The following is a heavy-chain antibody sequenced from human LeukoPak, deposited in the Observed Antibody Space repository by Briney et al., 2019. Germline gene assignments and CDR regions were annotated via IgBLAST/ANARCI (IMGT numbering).Heavy chain of an antibody. V-gene: IGHV4-34*01. D-gene: IGHD6-13*01. CDR1: GGSFSGYY. Sequence: SETLSLTCAVYGGSFSGYYWSWIRQPPGKGLEWIGEINHSGSTNYNPSLKSRVTISVDTSKNQFSLKLSSVTAADTAVYYCAREIAAAGITLGAFDIWGQGTMVTVSS. CDR2: INHSGST. J-gene: IGHJ3*02. CDR3: AREIAAAGITLGAFDI.